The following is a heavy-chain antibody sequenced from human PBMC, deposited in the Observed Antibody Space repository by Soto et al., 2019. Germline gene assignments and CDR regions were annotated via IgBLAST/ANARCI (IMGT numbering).Heavy chain of an antibody. CDR2: INYSGST. V-gene: IGHV4-39*01. J-gene: IGHJ6*03. CDR3: ARPVNYYYYYMDV. Sequence: QLQLQESGPGLVKPSETLSLTCTVSGGSISSSTSYWGWIRPPPGKVLEWIGSINYSGSTYYSPSRKSRGTISADTSKNQCSLKLFSVTAADTAVYYCARPVNYYYYYMDVWGKGAMVTVSS. CDR1: GGSISSSTSY.